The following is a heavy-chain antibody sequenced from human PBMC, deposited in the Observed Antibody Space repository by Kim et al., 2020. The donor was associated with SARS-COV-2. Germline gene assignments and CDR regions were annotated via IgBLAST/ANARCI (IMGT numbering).Heavy chain of an antibody. J-gene: IGHJ4*02. CDR1: GFTFDDYT. V-gene: IGHV3-43*01. CDR2: ISWDGGST. CDR3: AKDMPRYYYGSGSYLDY. D-gene: IGHD3-10*01. Sequence: GASLRLSCAASGFTFDDYTMHWVRQAPGKGLEWVSLISWDGGSTYYADSVKGRFTISRDNSKNSLYLQMNSLRTEDTALYYCAKDMPRYYYGSGSYLDYWGQGALVTVSS.